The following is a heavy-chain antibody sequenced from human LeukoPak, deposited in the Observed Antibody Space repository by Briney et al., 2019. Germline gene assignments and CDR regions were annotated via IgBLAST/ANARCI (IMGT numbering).Heavy chain of an antibody. CDR3: ARDGSGSYYPNYFDY. Sequence: GGSLRLSCAASGLTFSSYSMNWVRQAPGKGLEWVSYISSSSTIYYADSVKGRFTISRDNAKNSLYLQMNSLRAEDTAVYYCARDGSGSYYPNYFDYWGQGTLVTVSS. CDR1: GLTFSSYS. V-gene: IGHV3-48*01. J-gene: IGHJ4*02. D-gene: IGHD1-26*01. CDR2: ISSSSTI.